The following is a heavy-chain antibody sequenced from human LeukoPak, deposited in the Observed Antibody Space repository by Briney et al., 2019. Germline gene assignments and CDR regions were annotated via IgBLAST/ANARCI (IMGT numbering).Heavy chain of an antibody. J-gene: IGHJ4*02. D-gene: IGHD3-22*01. CDR2: INGGSGNT. CDR1: GYSFTDYT. CDR3: ANPRYDSSGYYYVD. V-gene: IGHV1-3*01. Sequence: GASVKVSCKASGYSFTDYTFHWLRQAPGQRLYWVGWINGGSGNTKYSPEFQGRVTITRDTSASTAYVELSSLRSEDTAVYYCANPRYDSSGYYYVDWGQGTLVTVSS.